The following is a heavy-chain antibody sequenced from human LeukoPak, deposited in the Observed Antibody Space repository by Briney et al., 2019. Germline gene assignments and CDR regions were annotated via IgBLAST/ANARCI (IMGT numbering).Heavy chain of an antibody. V-gene: IGHV1-18*01. Sequence: ASVKVSCKASGYTFTSYGISWVRQAPGRGLEWMGWISAYNGNTNYAQKLQGRVTMTTDTSTSTAYMELRSLRSDDTAVYYCARSPPTYFDWFNYYYYGMDVWGQGTTVTVSS. CDR2: ISAYNGNT. CDR1: GYTFTSYG. D-gene: IGHD3-9*01. CDR3: ARSPPTYFDWFNYYYYGMDV. J-gene: IGHJ6*02.